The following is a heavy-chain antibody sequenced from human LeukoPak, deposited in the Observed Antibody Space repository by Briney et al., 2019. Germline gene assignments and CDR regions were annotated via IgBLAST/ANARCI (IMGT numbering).Heavy chain of an antibody. CDR3: AKGEGFTIFGPIDY. CDR2: ISGSGGST. D-gene: IGHD3-3*01. CDR1: GFTFSSYA. V-gene: IGHV3-23*01. J-gene: IGHJ4*02. Sequence: GGSLRLSCAASGFTFSSYAMSWVRQAPGKGLEWVSAISGSGGSTYYADSVKGRFTISRDNSKNTLYLQMNSLRAEDTAVYYCAKGEGFTIFGPIDYWGQGTLVTVSS.